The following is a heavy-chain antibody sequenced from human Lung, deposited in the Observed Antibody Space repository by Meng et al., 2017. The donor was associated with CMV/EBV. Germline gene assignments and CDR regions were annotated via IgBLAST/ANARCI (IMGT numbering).Heavy chain of an antibody. D-gene: IGHD3-3*01. Sequence: SXTLSLTCAVYGGSFSGYYWSWIRQPPGKGLEWIGEINHSGSTNYNPSLKSRVTISVDTSKNQFSLKLSSVTAADTAVYYCARYDFWGGYVYWGQGTLVTVSS. CDR1: GGSFSGYY. V-gene: IGHV4-34*01. CDR3: ARYDFWGGYVY. J-gene: IGHJ4*02. CDR2: INHSGST.